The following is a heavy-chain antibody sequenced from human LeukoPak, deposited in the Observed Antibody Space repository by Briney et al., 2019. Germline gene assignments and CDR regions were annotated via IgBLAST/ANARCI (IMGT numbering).Heavy chain of an antibody. CDR3: AGGYSPNYFQK. CDR2: IYYSGST. D-gene: IGHD1-14*01. CDR1: GGSISSYY. V-gene: IGHV4-59*01. J-gene: IGHJ1*01. Sequence: PSETLCLSCTASGGSISSYYWSWIRQPQGKGLEWIGYIYYSGSTNYNPSLKSRVTISVDTSKNQFSLKLSSVTAADTAVYYCAGGYSPNYFQKWGQGTPVSLSS.